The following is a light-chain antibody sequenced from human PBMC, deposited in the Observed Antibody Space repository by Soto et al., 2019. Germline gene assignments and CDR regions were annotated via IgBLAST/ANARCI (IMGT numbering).Light chain of an antibody. V-gene: IGKV2-28*01. CDR2: LGS. CDR1: QSLLHSDGNNY. Sequence: EIVMTQSPLSLPVTPGEPASISCRSSQSLLHSDGNNYMGWYLQKPGHSPQLLIYLGSNRASRVPGRFSGSGSGTDFTLKISRVEAEDVGIYYCMQALQTPTFGGGTKVEIK. CDR3: MQALQTPT. J-gene: IGKJ4*01.